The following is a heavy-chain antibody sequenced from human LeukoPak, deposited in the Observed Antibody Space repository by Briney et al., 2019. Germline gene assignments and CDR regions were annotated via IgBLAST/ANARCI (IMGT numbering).Heavy chain of an antibody. CDR3: ETQWLGTLNYYYGMDV. CDR2: ISGSGGST. Sequence: PGGSLRLSCAASGFTFSSYAMSWVRQAPGKGLEWVSAISGSGGSTYYADSVKGRFTISRDNSKNTLYLQMNSLRAEDTAVYYCETQWLGTLNYYYGMDVWGQGTTVTVSS. J-gene: IGHJ6*02. CDR1: GFTFSSYA. D-gene: IGHD6-19*01. V-gene: IGHV3-23*01.